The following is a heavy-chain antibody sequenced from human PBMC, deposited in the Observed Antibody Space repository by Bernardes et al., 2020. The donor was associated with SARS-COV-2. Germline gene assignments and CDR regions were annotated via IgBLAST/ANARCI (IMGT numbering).Heavy chain of an antibody. V-gene: IGHV4-39*01. D-gene: IGHD6-19*01. J-gene: IGHJ4*02. CDR1: GGSISSSSYY. Sequence: ETLSLTCTVSGGSISSSSYYWGWIRQPPGKGLEWIGSIYYSGSTYYNPSLKSRVTISVDTSKNQFSLKLSSVTAADTAVYYCARGSGWYGYWGQGTLVTVSS. CDR3: ARGSGWYGY. CDR2: IYYSGST.